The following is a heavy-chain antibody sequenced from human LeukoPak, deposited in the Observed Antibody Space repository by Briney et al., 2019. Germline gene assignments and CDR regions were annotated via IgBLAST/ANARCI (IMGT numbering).Heavy chain of an antibody. J-gene: IGHJ4*02. D-gene: IGHD3-9*01. Sequence: GGSLRLSCAASGFTFSSYAMSWVRQAPGKGLEWVSDISGSGGSTYYADSVKGRFTISRDNSKNTLYLQMNSLRAEDTAVYYCAKPRGRYYDILTGFYYFDYWGQGTLVTVSS. CDR2: ISGSGGST. CDR3: AKPRGRYYDILTGFYYFDY. CDR1: GFTFSSYA. V-gene: IGHV3-23*01.